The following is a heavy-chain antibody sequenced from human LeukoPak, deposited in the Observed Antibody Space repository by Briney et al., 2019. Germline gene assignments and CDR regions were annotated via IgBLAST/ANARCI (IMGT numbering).Heavy chain of an antibody. Sequence: SETLSLTCTVSGGSIGSTNYYWGWIRQPPGKGLEWIGAIYYSGSGSTYYNPSLKSRVTMSIDTSKNQFSLRLSSVTAADTAVYYCARNAFDIWGQGTMATVSS. CDR2: IYYSGSGST. CDR1: GGSIGSTNYY. CDR3: ARNAFDI. V-gene: IGHV4-39*01. J-gene: IGHJ3*02.